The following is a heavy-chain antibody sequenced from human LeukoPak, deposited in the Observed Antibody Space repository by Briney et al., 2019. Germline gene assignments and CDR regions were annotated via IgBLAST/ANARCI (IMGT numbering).Heavy chain of an antibody. Sequence: ASVKVSCKASGYIFTTYYMHWVRQAPGQGLEWMGWISAYNGNTNYAQKLQGRVTMTTDTSTSTAYMELRSLRSDDTAVYYCARDLNGRLMDYWGQGTLVTVSS. CDR2: ISAYNGNT. V-gene: IGHV1-18*04. J-gene: IGHJ4*02. CDR1: GYIFTTYY. D-gene: IGHD1-1*01. CDR3: ARDLNGRLMDY.